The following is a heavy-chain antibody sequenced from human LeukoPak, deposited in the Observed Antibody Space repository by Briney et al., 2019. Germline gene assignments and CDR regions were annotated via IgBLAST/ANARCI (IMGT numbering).Heavy chain of an antibody. CDR1: GYTFTSYG. J-gene: IGHJ6*04. Sequence: ASVKVSCKASGYTFTSYGISWVRQAPGQGLEWMGWISAYNGNTNYAQKLQGRVTMTTDTSTSTAYMELRSLSSDDTAVYYCARVNGLLWFGELLNYGMDVWGKGTTVTVSS. V-gene: IGHV1-18*04. CDR3: ARVNGLLWFGELLNYGMDV. CDR2: ISAYNGNT. D-gene: IGHD3-10*01.